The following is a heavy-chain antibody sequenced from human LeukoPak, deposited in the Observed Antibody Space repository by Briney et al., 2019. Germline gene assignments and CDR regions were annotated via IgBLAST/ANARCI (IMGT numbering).Heavy chain of an antibody. CDR3: ARVKVVVVPAAMDY. D-gene: IGHD2-2*01. J-gene: IGHJ4*02. CDR1: GGSFSGYY. Sequence: SETLSLTCAVYGGSFSGYYWSWIRQPPGKGLEWIGEINHSGSTNYNPSLKSRVTISVDTSKNQFSLKLGSVTAADTAVYYCARVKVVVVPAAMDYWGQGTLVTVSS. V-gene: IGHV4-34*01. CDR2: INHSGST.